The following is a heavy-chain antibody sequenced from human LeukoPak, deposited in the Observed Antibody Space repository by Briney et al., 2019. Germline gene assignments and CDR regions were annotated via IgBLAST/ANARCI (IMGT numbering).Heavy chain of an antibody. CDR3: ASYLDSSGYPSGPLDH. CDR2: IRFDSLNT. CDR1: GFTFSDYG. D-gene: IGHD3-22*01. J-gene: IGHJ4*02. V-gene: IGHV3-30*02. Sequence: SGGSLRLSCAASGFTFSDYGMHWVRQPPGKGLEWVAFIRFDSLNTYYRSSVKGRFTISRDNSKSTLYLQTSTLRPDDTAVYYCASYLDSSGYPSGPLDHWGQGTLVTVSS.